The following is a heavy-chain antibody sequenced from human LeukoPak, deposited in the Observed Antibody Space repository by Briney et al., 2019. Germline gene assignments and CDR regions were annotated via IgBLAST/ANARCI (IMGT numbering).Heavy chain of an antibody. CDR3: ARGDSGWYGGWFDP. D-gene: IGHD6-19*01. V-gene: IGHV1-69*04. CDR1: GGTFSSYA. CDR2: IIPILGIA. J-gene: IGHJ5*02. Sequence: SVKVSCKASGGTFSSYAISWVRQAPGQGLEWMGRIIPILGIANYAQKFQGRVTITADKSTSTAYMELSSLRSEDTAVYYCARGDSGWYGGWFDPWGQGTLVTVSS.